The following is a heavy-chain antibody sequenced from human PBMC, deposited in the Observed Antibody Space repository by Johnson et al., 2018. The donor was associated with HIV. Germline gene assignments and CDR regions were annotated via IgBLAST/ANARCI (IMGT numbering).Heavy chain of an antibody. CDR1: GFTFDDYG. Sequence: VQLVESGGGLIQPGGSLRLSCAASGFTFDDYGMSWVRQAPGKGLEWVSAISGSGGSTYSVDSVKGRFTISRDDSKNTLYLQMNSLKIEDTAVYYCTTLYYNFWSGYYGESFDIWGQGTMVTVSS. D-gene: IGHD3-3*01. J-gene: IGHJ3*02. CDR3: TTLYYNFWSGYYGESFDI. CDR2: ISGSGGST. V-gene: IGHV3-23*04.